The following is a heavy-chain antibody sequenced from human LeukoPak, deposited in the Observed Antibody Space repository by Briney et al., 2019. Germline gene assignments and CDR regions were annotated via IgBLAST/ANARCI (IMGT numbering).Heavy chain of an antibody. D-gene: IGHD3-10*01. V-gene: IGHV3-7*01. CDR1: GFTLSYYW. J-gene: IGHJ4*02. CDR3: ARTIGYGSGNDQAGG. Sequence: GGSLRLSCAASGFTLSYYWMSWVRQAPGQGLEWVANIKQDGSEKYYVDSVKGRFTISRDNAKNSLYLQMNSLRAEDTAVYYCARTIGYGSGNDQAGGWGPGTLVSVSS. CDR2: IKQDGSEK.